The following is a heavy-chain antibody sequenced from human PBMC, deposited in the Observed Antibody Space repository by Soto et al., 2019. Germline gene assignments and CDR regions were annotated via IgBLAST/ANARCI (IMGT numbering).Heavy chain of an antibody. D-gene: IGHD4-17*01. V-gene: IGHV3-30-3*01. J-gene: IGHJ4*02. CDR2: ISYDGSNK. CDR1: GFTFSSYA. Sequence: QVQLVESGGGVVQPGRSLRLSCAASGFTFSSYAMHWVRQAPGKGLEWVAVISYDGSNKYYADSVKGRFTISRDNSKNTLYLQMNSLRAEDTAVYYCARDPARDYGGDYWGQGTLVTVSS. CDR3: ARDPARDYGGDY.